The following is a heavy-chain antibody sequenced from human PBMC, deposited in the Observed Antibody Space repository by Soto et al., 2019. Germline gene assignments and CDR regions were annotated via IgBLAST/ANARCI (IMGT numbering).Heavy chain of an antibody. V-gene: IGHV3-23*01. J-gene: IGHJ4*02. CDR2: ISADGFGT. CDR3: VRDSPSGSWILDY. D-gene: IGHD1-26*01. Sequence: GGSLRLSCAASGFRFSSYGMIWVRQAPGKGLDWVSAISADGFGTFYTDSVKGRFTISRDNSKNTIYLQMNTLRVEDTAVYYCVRDSPSGSWILDYWGQGTLVTVSS. CDR1: GFRFSSYG.